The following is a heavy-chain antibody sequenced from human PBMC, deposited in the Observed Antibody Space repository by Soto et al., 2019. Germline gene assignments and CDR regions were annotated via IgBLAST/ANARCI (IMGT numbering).Heavy chain of an antibody. Sequence: SETLSLTCTVSGGSISSYYWSWIRQPPGKGLEWIGYIYYSGSTNYNPSLKSRVTISVDTSKNQFSLKLSSVTAADTAVYYCARGGYCSGGSCYVPWFDPWGQGTLVTVSS. V-gene: IGHV4-59*01. J-gene: IGHJ5*02. CDR1: GGSISSYY. D-gene: IGHD2-15*01. CDR3: ARGGYCSGGSCYVPWFDP. CDR2: IYYSGST.